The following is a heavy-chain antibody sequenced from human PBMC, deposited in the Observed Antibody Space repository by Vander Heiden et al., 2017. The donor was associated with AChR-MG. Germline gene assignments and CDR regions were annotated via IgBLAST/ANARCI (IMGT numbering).Heavy chain of an antibody. CDR1: GFTFSSYS. D-gene: IGHD1-1*01. CDR3: ARDTIPGTVAFDP. Sequence: EVQLVASGGGLVTPGGSLRLSCAASGFTFSSYSMNWVRQAPGKGLEWVSSISTSSTYIYYKDSVKGRFTISRDNAKNSLYLQMNSLRAEDTALYYCARDTIPGTVAFDPWGQGTLVTVSS. CDR2: ISTSSTYI. V-gene: IGHV3-21*02. J-gene: IGHJ5*02.